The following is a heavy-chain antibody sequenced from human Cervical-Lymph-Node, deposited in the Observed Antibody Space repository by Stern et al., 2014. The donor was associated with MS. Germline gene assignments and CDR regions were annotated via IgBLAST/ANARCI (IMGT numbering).Heavy chain of an antibody. CDR2: INTNTGNP. CDR3: ARIYCGSSSCQSNWFDP. J-gene: IGHJ5*02. CDR1: GYSFINYA. V-gene: IGHV7-4-1*02. Sequence: QVQLVESGSELKKPGASVKVSCKASGYSFINYAITWVRQAPGQGLEWMGWINTNTGNPAYTQGFTGRTVFSLDISISTAYLQISILKTEDTAVYYCARIYCGSSSCQSNWFDPWGQGTPVTVSS. D-gene: IGHD2-15*01.